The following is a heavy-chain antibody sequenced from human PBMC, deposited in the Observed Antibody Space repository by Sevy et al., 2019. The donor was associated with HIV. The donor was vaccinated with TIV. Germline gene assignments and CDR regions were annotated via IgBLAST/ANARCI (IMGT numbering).Heavy chain of an antibody. CDR2: IGGSADAT. CDR3: MKEVYQHSYSDY. J-gene: IGHJ4*02. V-gene: IGHV3-23*01. CDR1: GFTFSNYA. D-gene: IGHD3-10*01. Sequence: GGSLRLSCAASGFTFSNYAMSWVRQTPGKGLQWVSVIGGSADATYYADSVKGRFTISRDNSKNTVYLQMNSLRAEDTADYYCMKEVYQHSYSDYWGQGTLVTVSS.